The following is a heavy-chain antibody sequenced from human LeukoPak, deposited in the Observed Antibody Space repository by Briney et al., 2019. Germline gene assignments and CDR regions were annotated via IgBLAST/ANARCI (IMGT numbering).Heavy chain of an antibody. V-gene: IGHV3-48*03. Sequence: GGSLRLSCAGSGLTLSRSWMSWVRQAPGKGLEWVSYISSSGSTIYYADSVKGRFTISRDNDKNSLYLQMNSLRAEDTAVYYCAELGITMIGGVWGKGTTVTISS. CDR2: ISSSGSTI. CDR1: GLTLSRSW. CDR3: AELGITMIGGV. D-gene: IGHD3-10*02. J-gene: IGHJ6*04.